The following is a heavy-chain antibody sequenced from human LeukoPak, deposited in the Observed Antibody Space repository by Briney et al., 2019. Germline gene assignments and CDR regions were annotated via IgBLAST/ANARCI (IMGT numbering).Heavy chain of an antibody. Sequence: PGRSLRLSCAASGFTFSSYAMHWVRQAPGKGLEWVAVISYDGSNKYYADSVKGRFTISRDNSKNTLYLQMNSLRAEDTAVYYCARDQNMWELLYYFDYWGQGTLVTVSS. CDR2: ISYDGSNK. D-gene: IGHD1-26*01. CDR3: ARDQNMWELLYYFDY. J-gene: IGHJ4*02. V-gene: IGHV3-30-3*01. CDR1: GFTFSSYA.